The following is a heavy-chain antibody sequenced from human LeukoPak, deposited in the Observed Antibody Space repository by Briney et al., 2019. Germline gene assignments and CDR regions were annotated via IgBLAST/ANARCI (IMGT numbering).Heavy chain of an antibody. Sequence: GGSLRLSCAASGFSFSSYWMHWVRQAPGKGLVWVSRINSDGSSTSYADSVKGRFTISRDNAKNSLYLQMNSLRAEDTAVYYCARDLEGSGPYFDYWGQGTLVTVSS. J-gene: IGHJ4*02. CDR1: GFSFSSYW. D-gene: IGHD3-10*01. CDR3: ARDLEGSGPYFDY. CDR2: INSDGSST. V-gene: IGHV3-74*01.